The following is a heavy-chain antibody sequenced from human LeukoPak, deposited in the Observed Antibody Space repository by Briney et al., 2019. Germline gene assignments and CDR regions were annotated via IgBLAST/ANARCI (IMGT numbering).Heavy chain of an antibody. D-gene: IGHD3-22*01. CDR1: GFTFSSYW. V-gene: IGHV3-74*01. CDR2: ISSDGSST. J-gene: IGHJ4*02. CDR3: ATYTYYYDTSGPVAY. Sequence: GGSLRLSCAASGFTFSSYWMHWVRHAPGKGLVWVSRISSDGSSTSYADSVKGRFTISRDNAKNTLYLQMNSLRAEDTAVYYCATYTYYYDTSGPVAYWGQGTLVTVSS.